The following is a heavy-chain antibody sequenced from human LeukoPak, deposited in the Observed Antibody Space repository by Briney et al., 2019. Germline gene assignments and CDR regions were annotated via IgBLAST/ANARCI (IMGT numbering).Heavy chain of an antibody. CDR2: IYHSGST. V-gene: IGHV4-61*01. Sequence: SETLSLTCTVSGGSVSSGSYYWSWIRQPPGKGLEWIGEIYHSGSTNYNPSLKSRVTISVDKSKNQFSLKLSSVTAADTAVYYCASAGGDYYDSSGYPAGGYYFDYWGQGTLVTVSS. J-gene: IGHJ4*02. D-gene: IGHD3-22*01. CDR1: GGSVSSGSYY. CDR3: ASAGGDYYDSSGYPAGGYYFDY.